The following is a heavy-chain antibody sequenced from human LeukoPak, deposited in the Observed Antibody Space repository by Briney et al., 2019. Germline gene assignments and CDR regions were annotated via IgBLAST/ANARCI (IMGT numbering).Heavy chain of an antibody. J-gene: IGHJ4*02. CDR1: GGSISSSSYY. CDR3: ARRYGVIAAPFDY. Sequence: PSETLSLTCTVSGGSISSSSYYWGWIRQPPGKGLERIGSIYYSGSTYYNPSLKSRVTISVDTSKNQFSLKLSSVTAADTAVYYCARRYGVIAAPFDYWGQGTLVTVSS. V-gene: IGHV4-39*01. CDR2: IYYSGST. D-gene: IGHD6-13*01.